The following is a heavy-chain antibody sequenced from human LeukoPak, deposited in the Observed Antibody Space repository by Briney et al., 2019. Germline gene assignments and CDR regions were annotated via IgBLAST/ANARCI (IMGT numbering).Heavy chain of an antibody. J-gene: IGHJ4*02. Sequence: PGGSLRLSCAASGFTFSTYAMSWVRQAPGKGLEWVSSFSGSGGGTYYADSVKGRFTISRDNSKNALYLQMNSLRAEDTAAYYCARSGYNRFDYWGPGTLVTVSS. CDR2: FSGSGGGT. V-gene: IGHV3-23*01. D-gene: IGHD5-24*01. CDR3: ARSGYNRFDY. CDR1: GFTFSTYA.